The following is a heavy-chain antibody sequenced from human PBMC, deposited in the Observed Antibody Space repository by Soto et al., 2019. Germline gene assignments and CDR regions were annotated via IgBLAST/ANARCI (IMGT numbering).Heavy chain of an antibody. V-gene: IGHV3-30*18. D-gene: IGHD1-20*01. Sequence: QPGGSLRHSCAASRFTFSTYGMHWVRQAPGKGLEWVSFISYDGSNKYYADSVKGRFTISRDNSKNTLYLQMNSLRVEDTAVFYCAKDHDPHITGPSDLWGQGTLVTVSS. J-gene: IGHJ5*02. CDR2: ISYDGSNK. CDR3: AKDHDPHITGPSDL. CDR1: RFTFSTYG.